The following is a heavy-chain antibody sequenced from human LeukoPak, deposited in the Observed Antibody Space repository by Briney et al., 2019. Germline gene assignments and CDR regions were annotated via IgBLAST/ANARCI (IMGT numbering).Heavy chain of an antibody. V-gene: IGHV4-34*01. CDR1: GGSFSGYY. Sequence: SETLSLTCAVYGGSFSGYYWSWIRQPPGKGLEWIGEVNHSGSTNYNPSLKSRVTISVDTSKNQFSLKLSSVTAADTAVYYCARGPRSIPHYYYYYYMDVWGKGTTVTVSS. D-gene: IGHD3-3*02. CDR2: VNHSGST. CDR3: ARGPRSIPHYYYYYYMDV. J-gene: IGHJ6*03.